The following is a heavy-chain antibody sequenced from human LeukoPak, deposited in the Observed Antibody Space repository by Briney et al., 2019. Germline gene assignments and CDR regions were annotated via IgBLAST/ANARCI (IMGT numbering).Heavy chain of an antibody. CDR2: ISASGSAT. Sequence: PGGSLRLSCAASGFIFSNYGMNWVRQAPGKGLEWVAAISASGSATSYADSVRGRFTISRDNSKNTLYLQMNSLRAEDTAVYYCATQYSSSWYPFDYWGQGTLVTVSS. D-gene: IGHD6-13*01. CDR1: GFIFSNYG. V-gene: IGHV3-23*01. J-gene: IGHJ4*02. CDR3: ATQYSSSWYPFDY.